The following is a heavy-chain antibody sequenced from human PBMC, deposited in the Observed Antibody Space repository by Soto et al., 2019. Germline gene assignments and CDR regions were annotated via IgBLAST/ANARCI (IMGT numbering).Heavy chain of an antibody. V-gene: IGHV3-23*01. J-gene: IGHJ6*02. D-gene: IGHD6-19*01. CDR3: AKDDVYSSGYYYYGMDV. CDR1: GFTFSSYA. Sequence: GGSLRLSCAASGFTFSSYAMSWVRQAPGKGLEWVSAISGSGGSTYYADSVKGRFTISRDNSKNTLYLQMNSLRAEDTAVYYCAKDDVYSSGYYYYGMDVWGQGTTVTVSS. CDR2: ISGSGGST.